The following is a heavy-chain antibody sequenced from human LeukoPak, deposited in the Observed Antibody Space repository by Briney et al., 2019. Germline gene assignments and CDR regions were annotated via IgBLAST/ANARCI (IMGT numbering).Heavy chain of an antibody. CDR1: GYTFTSYY. CDR3: ASISGDLADY. CDR2: INPSGGST. V-gene: IGHV1-46*01. Sequence: ASVKVSCKASGYTFTSYYMHWVRQAPGQGLEWMGIINPSGGSTSYAQKFQGRVTITADESTSTAYMELSSLRSEDTAVYYCASISGDLADYWGQGTLVTVSS. J-gene: IGHJ4*02. D-gene: IGHD7-27*01.